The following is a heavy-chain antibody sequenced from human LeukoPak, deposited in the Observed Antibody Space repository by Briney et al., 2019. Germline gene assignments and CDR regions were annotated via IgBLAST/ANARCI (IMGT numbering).Heavy chain of an antibody. CDR1: GFTFSSYS. D-gene: IGHD3-10*01. J-gene: IGHJ4*02. CDR3: TTTFGDYYGSGSSDFDY. V-gene: IGHV3-15*01. CDR2: IKMKTDGGTT. Sequence: GGSLRLSCAASGFTFSSYSMNWVRQAPGKGLEWVGRIKMKTDGGTTDYAAPVQGRFTISRDDSKNTLYLQMNSLKTEDTAVYFCTTTFGDYYGSGSSDFDYWGQGTLVTVSS.